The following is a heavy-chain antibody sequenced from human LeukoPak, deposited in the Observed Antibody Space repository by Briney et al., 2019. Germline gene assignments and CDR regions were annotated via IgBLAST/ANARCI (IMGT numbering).Heavy chain of an antibody. V-gene: IGHV1-69*13. CDR2: IIPIFGTA. CDR3: ARDRALYSSSLDAFDI. D-gene: IGHD6-13*01. J-gene: IGHJ3*02. CDR1: GYTFISYG. Sequence: ASVKVSCKASGYTFISYGISWVRQAPGQGLEWMGGIIPIFGTANYAQKFQGRVTITADESTSTAYMELSSLRSEDTAVYYCARDRALYSSSLDAFDIWGQGTMVTVSS.